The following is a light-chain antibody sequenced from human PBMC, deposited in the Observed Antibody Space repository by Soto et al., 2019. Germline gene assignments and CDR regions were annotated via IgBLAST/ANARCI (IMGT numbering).Light chain of an antibody. CDR1: QSVSSSS. CDR3: QQYGSSPRT. Sequence: EIVLTQSPGTLSLSPGERVTLSCRASQSVSSSSLAWYQQKFGQAPRLLIYGASSRATGIPGRFSGSGSGTDFILTISRLEPEDSAVYYCQQYGSSPRTFGQGTRLEMK. V-gene: IGKV3-20*01. J-gene: IGKJ5*01. CDR2: GAS.